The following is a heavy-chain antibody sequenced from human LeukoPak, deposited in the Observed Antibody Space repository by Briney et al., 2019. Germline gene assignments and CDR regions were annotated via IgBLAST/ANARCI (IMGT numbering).Heavy chain of an antibody. V-gene: IGHV3-23*01. Sequence: GGSLRLSCAASGFTFSNYAMSWVRQAPGKGLEWVSAISGGGSSTYYADSVKGRFTISRDNSKNTLYLQMNSLRAEDTAVYYCAKDKEAHDSTSSDYWGQGTLVTVSS. CDR3: AKDKEAHDSTSSDY. CDR1: GFTFSNYA. CDR2: ISGGGSST. D-gene: IGHD2/OR15-2a*01. J-gene: IGHJ4*02.